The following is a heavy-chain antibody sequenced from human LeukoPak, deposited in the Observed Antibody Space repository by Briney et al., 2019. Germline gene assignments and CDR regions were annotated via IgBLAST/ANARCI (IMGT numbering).Heavy chain of an antibody. CDR2: LYYSGST. D-gene: IGHD3-16*01. J-gene: IGHJ4*02. CDR1: GGSISSYY. V-gene: IGHV4-59*01. Sequence: PSETLSLTCTVSGGSISSYYWSWIRQPPGKGLEWIGCLYYSGSTNYNPSLKSRVTISVDTSKNQFSLKLSSVTAADTAVYYCARVLRGEDLDYWGQGTLVTVSS. CDR3: ARVLRGEDLDY.